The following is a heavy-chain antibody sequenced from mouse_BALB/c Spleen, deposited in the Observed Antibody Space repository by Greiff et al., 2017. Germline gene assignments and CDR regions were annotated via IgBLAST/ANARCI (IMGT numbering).Heavy chain of an antibody. CDR2: IWSGGST. D-gene: IGHD2-4*01. J-gene: IGHJ4*01. CDR3: ARNGFYYDYDVGAMDY. Sequence: QVQLQQSGPGLVQPSQSLSITCTVSGFSLTSYGVHWVRQSPGKGLEWLGVIWSGGSTDYNAAFISRLSISKDNSKSQVFFKMNSLQANDTAIYYCARNGFYYDYDVGAMDYWGQGTSVTVSS. CDR1: GFSLTSYG. V-gene: IGHV2-2*02.